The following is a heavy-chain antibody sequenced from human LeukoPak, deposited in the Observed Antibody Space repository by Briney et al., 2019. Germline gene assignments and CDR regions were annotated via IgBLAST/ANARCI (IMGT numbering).Heavy chain of an antibody. J-gene: IGHJ4*02. V-gene: IGHV1-2*04. CDR3: AREKLEWSTPDY. D-gene: IGHD3-3*01. CDR2: INPNSGGT. Sequence: GASVKVSCKASGYTFTGYYMHWVRQAPGQGLEWMGWINPNSGGTNYAQKFQGWVTMSRDTSISTAYMELSRLRSDDTAVYYCAREKLEWSTPDYWGQGTLVTVSS. CDR1: GYTFTGYY.